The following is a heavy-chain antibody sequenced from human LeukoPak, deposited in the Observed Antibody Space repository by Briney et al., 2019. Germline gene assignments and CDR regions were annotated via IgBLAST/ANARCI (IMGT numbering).Heavy chain of an antibody. V-gene: IGHV3-48*04. J-gene: IGHJ4*02. CDR3: ARSPPGSSSWPFDY. D-gene: IGHD6-13*01. Sequence: GGSLRLSCSASGFTFSTYSMNWVRQAPGKGLEWIAYISSGSSTIYYADSVEGRFTISRDNAKNSLYLQMNSLRAEDTAVYYCARSPPGSSSWPFDYWGQGTLVTVSS. CDR2: ISSGSSTI. CDR1: GFTFSTYS.